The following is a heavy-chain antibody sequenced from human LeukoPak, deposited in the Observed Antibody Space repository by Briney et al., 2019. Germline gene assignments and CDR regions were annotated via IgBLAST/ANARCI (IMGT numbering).Heavy chain of an antibody. CDR3: AKDILPRYSSGWTSGFDY. CDR2: ISYDGSNK. V-gene: IGHV3-30*18. Sequence: GRSLRLSCAASGFTFSSYGMHWVRQAPGKGLEWVAVISYDGSNKYYADSVKGRFTISRDNSKNTLYLQMNGLRAEDTAVYYCAKDILPRYSSGWTSGFDYWGQGTLVTVSS. CDR1: GFTFSSYG. J-gene: IGHJ4*02. D-gene: IGHD6-19*01.